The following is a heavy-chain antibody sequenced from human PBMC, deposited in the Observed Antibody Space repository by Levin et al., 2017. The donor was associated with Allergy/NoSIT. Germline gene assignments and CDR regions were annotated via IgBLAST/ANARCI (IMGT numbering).Heavy chain of an antibody. CDR3: ARGGYNGGFDI. CDR1: GFIFSDYY. V-gene: IGHV3-11*01. CDR2: IGGSTTSI. J-gene: IGHJ3*02. D-gene: IGHD3-10*01. Sequence: TAGGSLRLSCAASGFIFSDYYMSWFRQAPGKGLEWISYIGGSTTSICNADSVKGRFTISRDNAENSLYLQMNSLRAEDTAVYYCARGGYNGGFDIWGQGTMVTVSS.